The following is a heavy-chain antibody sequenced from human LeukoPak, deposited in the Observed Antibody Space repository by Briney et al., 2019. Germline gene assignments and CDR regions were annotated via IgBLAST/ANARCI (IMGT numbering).Heavy chain of an antibody. CDR1: GGSISSSNW. V-gene: IGHV4-4*02. J-gene: IGHJ4*02. Sequence: SETLSLTCTVSGGSISSSNWWSWVRQPPGKGLEWIGEIYHSGSTNYNPSLKSRVTISVDKSKNQFSLKLSSVTAADTAVYYCARDTALAAAGTTFDYWGQGTLVTVSS. D-gene: IGHD6-13*01. CDR2: IYHSGST. CDR3: ARDTALAAAGTTFDY.